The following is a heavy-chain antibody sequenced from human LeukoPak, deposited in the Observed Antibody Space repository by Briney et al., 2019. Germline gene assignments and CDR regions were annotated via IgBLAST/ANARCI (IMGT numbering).Heavy chain of an antibody. CDR3: TARGGTYYYGSGSYYIR. D-gene: IGHD3-10*01. V-gene: IGHV4-39*07. CDR1: GGSISSSSYY. Sequence: SETLSLTCTVSGGSISSSSYYWGWIRQPPGKGLEWIGSIYYSGSTYYNPSLKSRVTISVDTSKNQFSLKLSSVTAADTAVYYCTARGGTYYYGSGSYYIRWGQGTLVTVSS. CDR2: IYYSGST. J-gene: IGHJ4*02.